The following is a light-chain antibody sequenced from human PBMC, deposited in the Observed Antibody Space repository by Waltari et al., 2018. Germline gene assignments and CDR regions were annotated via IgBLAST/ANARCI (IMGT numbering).Light chain of an antibody. J-gene: IGKJ1*01. CDR3: PQRYSTPPWT. CDR2: ASS. V-gene: IGKV1-39*01. CDR1: QSISIY. Sequence: DIQVTQSPSSLSASVGDRVTITCRASQSISIYLNWYQQKPGKAPKLLISASSSLQSGVPSRFSGSGSGTDFTLTISSLQPEDFASYYCPQRYSTPPWTFGQGTKVEI.